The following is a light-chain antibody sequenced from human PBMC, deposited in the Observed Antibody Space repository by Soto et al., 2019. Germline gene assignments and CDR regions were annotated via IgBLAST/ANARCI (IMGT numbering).Light chain of an antibody. J-gene: IGLJ2*01. V-gene: IGLV1-40*01. CDR1: SSNIGTGYD. CDR2: DDA. CDR3: QSYDSSLSAVV. Sequence: QSVLTQPPSVSGAPGQRVTISCTGTSSNIGTGYDVHWYRQFPGTAPKLLIYDDANRPSGVPDRFSGSKSGTSASLAITGLQAADEADYYCQSYDSSLSAVVFGGGTKLTVL.